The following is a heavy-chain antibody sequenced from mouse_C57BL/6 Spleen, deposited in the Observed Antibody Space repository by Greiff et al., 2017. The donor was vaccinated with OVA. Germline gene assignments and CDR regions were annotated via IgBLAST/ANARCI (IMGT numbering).Heavy chain of an antibody. CDR3: ARDDPSFAY. V-gene: IGHV5-4*01. Sequence: EVKLMESGGGLVKPGGSLKLSCAASGFTFSSYAMSWVRQTPEKRLEWVATISDGGSYTYYPDNVKGRFTISRDNAKNNLYLQMSHLKSEDTAMYYCARDDPSFAYWGQGTLVTVSA. J-gene: IGHJ3*01. CDR1: GFTFSSYA. CDR2: ISDGGSYT.